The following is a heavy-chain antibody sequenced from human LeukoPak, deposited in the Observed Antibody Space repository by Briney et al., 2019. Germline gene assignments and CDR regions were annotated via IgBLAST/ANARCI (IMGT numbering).Heavy chain of an antibody. CDR2: IYYSGST. V-gene: IGHV4-59*01. J-gene: IGHJ4*02. Sequence: SETLTLTCTVSGGSISSYYWSWIRQPPGKGLEWIGYIYYSGSTNYNPSLKSRVTISVDTSKNQFSLKLSSVTAADTAVYYCAEGFAGGNYYFDYWGQGTLVTVSS. CDR1: GGSISSYY. D-gene: IGHD1-7*01. CDR3: AEGFAGGNYYFDY.